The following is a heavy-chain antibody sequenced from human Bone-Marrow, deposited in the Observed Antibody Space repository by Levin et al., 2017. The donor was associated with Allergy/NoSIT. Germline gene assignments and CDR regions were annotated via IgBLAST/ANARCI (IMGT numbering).Heavy chain of an antibody. J-gene: IGHJ6*03. D-gene: IGHD6-6*01. CDR2: ISSSGSTI. CDR3: ARRVPPLGAARGGNYYYYMDV. CDR1: GFTFSSYE. V-gene: IGHV3-48*03. Sequence: GGSLRLSCAASGFTFSSYEMNWVRQAPGKGLEWVSYISSSGSTIYYADSVKGRFTISRDNAKNSLYLQMNSLRAEDTAVYYCARRVPPLGAARGGNYYYYMDVWGKGTTVTVSS.